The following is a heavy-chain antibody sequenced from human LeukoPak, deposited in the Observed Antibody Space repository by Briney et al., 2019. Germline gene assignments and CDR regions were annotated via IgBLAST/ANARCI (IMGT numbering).Heavy chain of an antibody. J-gene: IGHJ4*02. CDR2: ISWNSGSI. D-gene: IGHD3-10*01. CDR1: GFTFDDYA. V-gene: IGHV3-9*01. CDR3: ARDTYGFFDL. Sequence: PGGSLRLSCAASGFTFDDYAMHWVRQAPGKGLEWVSGISWNSGSIGYADSVKGRFTISRDNAKNSLYLQMNSLRAEDTALYYCARDTYGFFDLWGQGILVTVSS.